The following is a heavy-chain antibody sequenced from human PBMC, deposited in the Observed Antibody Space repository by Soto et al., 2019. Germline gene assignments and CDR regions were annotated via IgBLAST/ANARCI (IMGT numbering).Heavy chain of an antibody. J-gene: IGHJ4*02. CDR2: INPDGREN. CDR3: SRSLNS. Sequence: WWSLRLSCSASVFTFSSSWMDWCRQAPGKGLEWVANINPDGRENHYVGSVEGRFTISRDNARNALYLQISSLTAEDSALYFCSRSLNSWGQGTRVTVSS. V-gene: IGHV3-7*01. CDR1: VFTFSSSW.